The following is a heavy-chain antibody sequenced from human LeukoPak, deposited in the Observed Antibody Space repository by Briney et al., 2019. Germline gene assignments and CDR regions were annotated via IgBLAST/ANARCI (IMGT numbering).Heavy chain of an antibody. CDR1: GGSISSSSYY. CDR3: ARGRSPPRYFDWPPRGSRCYFDY. Sequence: PSETLSLTCTVSGGSISSSSYYWGWIRQPPGKGLEWIGSIYYSGSTYYNPSLKSRVTISVDTSKNQFSLKLSSVTTADTAVYYCARGRSPPRYFDWPPRGSRCYFDYWGQGTLVTVSS. V-gene: IGHV4-39*07. J-gene: IGHJ4*02. CDR2: IYYSGST. D-gene: IGHD3-9*01.